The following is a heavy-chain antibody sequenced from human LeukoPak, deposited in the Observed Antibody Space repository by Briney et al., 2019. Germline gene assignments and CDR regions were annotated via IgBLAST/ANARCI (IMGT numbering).Heavy chain of an antibody. Sequence: GGFLRFSCAASGCIFSGYSVSWVRQAPRKGLEWLSYISSSNHAIYYADSVKGRFTISRDNAKNSLFLQMNSLRDEDTAVYYCARGYYSLGYFDYWGQGALVTVSS. CDR3: ARGYYSLGYFDY. CDR1: GCIFSGYS. CDR2: ISSSNHAI. V-gene: IGHV3-48*02. J-gene: IGHJ4*02. D-gene: IGHD3-22*01.